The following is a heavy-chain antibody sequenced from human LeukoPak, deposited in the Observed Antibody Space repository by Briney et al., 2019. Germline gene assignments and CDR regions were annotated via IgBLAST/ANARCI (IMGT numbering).Heavy chain of an antibody. V-gene: IGHV1-46*01. CDR3: ARIADYYDSTPQAPY. D-gene: IGHD3-22*01. J-gene: IGHJ4*02. CDR1: GYTFTSYG. CDR2: INPSGGST. Sequence: ASVKVSCKASGYTFTSYGISWVRQAPGQGLEWMGIINPSGGSTSYAQKFQDRVTMTRDTSTSTVYMELSSLRSEDTAVYYCARIADYYDSTPQAPYWGQGTLVTVSS.